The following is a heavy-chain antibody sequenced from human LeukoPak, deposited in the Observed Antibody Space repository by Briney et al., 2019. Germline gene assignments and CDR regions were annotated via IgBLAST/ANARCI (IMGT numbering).Heavy chain of an antibody. Sequence: SVKVSCKASGGTFSSYAISWVRQAPGQGLEWMRRIIPILGIANYAQKFQGRVTITADKSTSTAYMELSSLRSEDTAVYYCARDLDPYCSGGSCGFYYFDYWGQGTLVTVSS. V-gene: IGHV1-69*04. D-gene: IGHD2-15*01. CDR3: ARDLDPYCSGGSCGFYYFDY. CDR1: GGTFSSYA. CDR2: IIPILGIA. J-gene: IGHJ4*02.